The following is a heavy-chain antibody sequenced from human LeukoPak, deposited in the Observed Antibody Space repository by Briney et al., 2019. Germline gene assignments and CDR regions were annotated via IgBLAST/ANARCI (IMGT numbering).Heavy chain of an antibody. CDR2: ISYDGSNK. CDR3: ARPYSSSSKGWYFDL. V-gene: IGHV3-30-3*01. Sequence: GGSLRLSCAASGFTFSSYAMHWVRQAPGKGLEWVAVISYDGSNKYYADSVKGRFTISRDNSKNTLYLQMNSLRAEDTAVYYCARPYSSSSKGWYFDLWGRGTLVTVSS. J-gene: IGHJ2*01. D-gene: IGHD6-6*01. CDR1: GFTFSSYA.